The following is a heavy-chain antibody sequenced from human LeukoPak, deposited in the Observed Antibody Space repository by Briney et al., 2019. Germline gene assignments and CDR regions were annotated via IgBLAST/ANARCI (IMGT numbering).Heavy chain of an antibody. Sequence: GGSLRLSCAASGFTFSSYSMNWVRQAPGKGLEWVSYISSSSSTIYYADSVKGRFTISRDNAKNSLYLQMNSLRAEDTAVYYCARASSGSYYYYYYMDVWGKGATVTVSS. CDR2: ISSSSSTI. CDR3: ARASSGSYYYYYYMDV. V-gene: IGHV3-48*01. CDR1: GFTFSSYS. J-gene: IGHJ6*03. D-gene: IGHD1-26*01.